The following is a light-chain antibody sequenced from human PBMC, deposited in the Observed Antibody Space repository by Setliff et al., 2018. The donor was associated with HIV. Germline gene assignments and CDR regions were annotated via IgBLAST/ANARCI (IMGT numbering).Light chain of an antibody. CDR3: SSYTRTSTLFV. CDR2: DIS. V-gene: IGLV2-14*03. CDR1: SSDIGAYNY. Sequence: QSVLTQPASVSGSPGQSITITCTGTSSDIGAYNYVSWYQHHPGKAPKLLIYDISERPSGVSDRFSGSKSGNTASLIISGLQGDDEAIYYCSSYTRTSTLFVFGGGTKVTV. J-gene: IGLJ1*01.